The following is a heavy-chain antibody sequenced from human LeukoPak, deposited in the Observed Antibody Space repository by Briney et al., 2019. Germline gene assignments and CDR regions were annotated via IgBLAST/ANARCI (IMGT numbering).Heavy chain of an antibody. CDR2: ISSSSRYI. D-gene: IGHD5-12*01. CDR3: ARDGYSGYDFGLDV. J-gene: IGHJ6*04. V-gene: IGHV3-21*01. Sequence: GGSLRLSCAASGLTFRIYSMNWVRQAPGKGLEWVSSISSSSRYIYYADSVKGRFTISRDNAKNSLYLQMNSLRAEDTAVYYCARDGYSGYDFGLDVWGKGTTVTVSS. CDR1: GLTFRIYS.